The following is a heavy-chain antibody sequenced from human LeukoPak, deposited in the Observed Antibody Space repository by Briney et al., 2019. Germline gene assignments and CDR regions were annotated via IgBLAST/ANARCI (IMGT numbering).Heavy chain of an antibody. Sequence: RSSETLSLTCTVSGDSISSTSYYWGWIRQPPGKGLEWIGSIYYSGSTYYNPSLKSRVTISVDTSKNQFSLKLSSVTAADTAVYYCARGVIAAGGNDFDYWGQGTLVTVSS. CDR2: IYYSGST. CDR1: GDSISSTSYY. J-gene: IGHJ4*02. V-gene: IGHV4-39*07. D-gene: IGHD6-13*01. CDR3: ARGVIAAGGNDFDY.